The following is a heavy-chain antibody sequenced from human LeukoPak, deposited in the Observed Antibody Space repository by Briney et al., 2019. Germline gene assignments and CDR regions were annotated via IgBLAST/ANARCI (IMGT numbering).Heavy chain of an antibody. CDR3: ARVLTEYDSSGYYFDY. J-gene: IGHJ4*02. D-gene: IGHD3-22*01. V-gene: IGHV4-34*01. Sequence: PSESLSLTCAVYGGSFSGYYWSWIRQPPGKGLEWIGEINHSGSTNYNPSLKSRVTISVDTSKNQFSLKLSSVTAADTAVYYCARVLTEYDSSGYYFDYWGQGTLVTVSS. CDR1: GGSFSGYY. CDR2: INHSGST.